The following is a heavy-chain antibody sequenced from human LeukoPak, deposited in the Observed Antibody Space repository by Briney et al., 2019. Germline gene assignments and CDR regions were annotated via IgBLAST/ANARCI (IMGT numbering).Heavy chain of an antibody. CDR2: IIPIFGTA. CDR1: GGTFSSYA. V-gene: IGHV1-69*05. D-gene: IGHD5-18*01. J-gene: IGHJ4*02. Sequence: ASVKVSCKASGGTFSSYAISWVRQAPGQGLEWMGGIIPIFGTANYAQKFQGRVTITTDESTSTAYMELSSLRSEDTAVYYCASPRRAASFDYWAREPWSPSPQ. CDR3: ASPRRAASFDY.